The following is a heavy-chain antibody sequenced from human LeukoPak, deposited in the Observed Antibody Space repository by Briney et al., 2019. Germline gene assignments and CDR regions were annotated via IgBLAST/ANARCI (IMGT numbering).Heavy chain of an antibody. V-gene: IGHV3-7*01. CDR1: GFIFGTTS. CDR3: TRDQN. Sequence: PGGSLRLSCTGSGFIFGTTSMIWVRQVSGKGLEWVARINLDGSEKYYAGSAEGRFTISRDNAKKSLFLQMNSVRAEDTAVYYCTRDQNWGQGILVSVSS. CDR2: INLDGSEK. J-gene: IGHJ4*02.